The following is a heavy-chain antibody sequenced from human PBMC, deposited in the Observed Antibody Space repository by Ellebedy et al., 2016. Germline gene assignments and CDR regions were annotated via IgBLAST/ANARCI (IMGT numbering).Heavy chain of an antibody. D-gene: IGHD3-3*01. J-gene: IGHJ4*02. V-gene: IGHV1-8*01. CDR1: GYTFTSYD. Sequence: ASVKVSCXASGYTFTSYDINWVRQATGQGLEWMGWMNPNSGNTGYAQKFQGRVTMTRNTSISTAYMELSSLRSEDTAVYYCARAPMYDFWSGYPMSPDYWGQGTLVTVSS. CDR2: MNPNSGNT. CDR3: ARAPMYDFWSGYPMSPDY.